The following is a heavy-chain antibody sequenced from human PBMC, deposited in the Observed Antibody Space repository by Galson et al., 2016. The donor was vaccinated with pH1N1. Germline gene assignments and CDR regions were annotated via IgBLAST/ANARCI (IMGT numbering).Heavy chain of an antibody. CDR3: ARLGVRIAAPGEDYYYGMDV. V-gene: IGHV3-30*02. Sequence: LRLSCAASGFTFSNYGMHWVRQAPDKGLEWVAFLRCDATSKIYADSVKGRFTISRDNSKNTLFLQMNSLRGDDTAVYYCARLGVRIAAPGEDYYYGMDVWGQGTTVTVSS. CDR2: LRCDATSK. D-gene: IGHD6-13*01. CDR1: GFTFSNYG. J-gene: IGHJ6*02.